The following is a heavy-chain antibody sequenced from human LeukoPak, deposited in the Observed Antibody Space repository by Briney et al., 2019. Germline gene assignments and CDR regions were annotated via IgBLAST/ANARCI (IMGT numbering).Heavy chain of an antibody. CDR3: ARGPGITTVYDILTGSADY. D-gene: IGHD3-9*01. V-gene: IGHV4-34*01. J-gene: IGHJ4*02. CDR2: INHSGST. Sequence: SETLSLTCAVYGGPFSGYYWSWIRQPPGKGLEWIGEINHSGSTNYNPSLKSRVTISVDTSKSQFSLKLSSVTAADTAVYYCARGPGITTVYDILTGSADYWGQGTLVTVSS. CDR1: GGPFSGYY.